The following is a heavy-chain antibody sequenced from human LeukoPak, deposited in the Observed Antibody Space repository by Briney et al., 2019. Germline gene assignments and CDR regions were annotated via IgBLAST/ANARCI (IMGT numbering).Heavy chain of an antibody. CDR3: AKVTGIAAAGPFDY. J-gene: IGHJ4*02. V-gene: IGHV3-9*01. CDR2: ISWNSGSI. D-gene: IGHD6-13*01. Sequence: GRSLRLSCAASGFTFDDYAMHWVRQAPGKGLEWVSGISWNSGSIGYADSVKGRFTISRDNAKNSLYLQMNNLRAEDTALYYCAKVTGIAAAGPFDYWGQGTLVTVSS. CDR1: GFTFDDYA.